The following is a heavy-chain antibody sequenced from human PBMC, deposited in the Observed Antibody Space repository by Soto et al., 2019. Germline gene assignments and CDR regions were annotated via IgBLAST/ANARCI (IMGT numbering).Heavy chain of an antibody. V-gene: IGHV5-10-1*01. Sequence: GESLKISCEGSEYSFTNYWITWVRQVPGKGLEWMGRIDPSDSYTNYSPSLQGDVTISVDKSIDTAYLQWSSLRASDTAMYYCARLVSDYSDYSSFDLWGQGTLVTVST. CDR1: EYSFTNYW. CDR2: IDPSDSYT. CDR3: ARLVSDYSDYSSFDL. D-gene: IGHD4-4*01. J-gene: IGHJ5*02.